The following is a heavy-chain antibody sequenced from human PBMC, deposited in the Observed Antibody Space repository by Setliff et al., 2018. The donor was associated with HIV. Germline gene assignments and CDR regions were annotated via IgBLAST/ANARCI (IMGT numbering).Heavy chain of an antibody. CDR1: GFTFSNAW. CDR3: AKNARDYYYYYMDV. J-gene: IGHJ6*03. CDR2: ISDSGGGT. Sequence: PGGSLRLSCAASGFTFSNAWMNWVRQAPGKGLEWVSAISDSGGGTYYADSVKGRFTISRDNSKNTLYLQMNSLRTEDTAVYYCAKNARDYYYYYMDVWGKGTTVTVSS. V-gene: IGHV3-23*01.